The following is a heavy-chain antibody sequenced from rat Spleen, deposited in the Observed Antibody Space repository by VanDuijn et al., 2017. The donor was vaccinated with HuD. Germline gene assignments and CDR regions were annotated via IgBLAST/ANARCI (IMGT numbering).Heavy chain of an antibody. V-gene: IGHV5-25*01. D-gene: IGHD1-11*01. CDR1: GFTFSDYY. CDR2: ISPGGGST. J-gene: IGHJ3*01. Sequence: EVQLLESGGGSVQPGRSLKLSCAASGFTFSDYYMAWVRQAPTKGLEWVASISPGGGSTYYRDSVKGRFTISRDNAENTAYLQMDSLRSEDTATYYCARHQYGGHRDWLVNWGQGTLVTVSS. CDR3: ARHQYGGHRDWLVN.